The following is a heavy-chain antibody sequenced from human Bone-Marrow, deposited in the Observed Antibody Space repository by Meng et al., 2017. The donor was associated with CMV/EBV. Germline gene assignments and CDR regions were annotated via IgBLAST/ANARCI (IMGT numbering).Heavy chain of an antibody. CDR2: ISGSGGST. D-gene: IGHD5-12*01. Sequence: GGSLKISCAASGFTFSSYAMSWVRQAPGKGLEWVSAISGSGGSTYYADSVKGRFTISRDNSKNTLYLQMNGLRAEDTAVYYCARNSGYAYYYYYGMDVWGQGTTVTVSS. V-gene: IGHV3-23*01. CDR1: GFTFSSYA. J-gene: IGHJ6*02. CDR3: ARNSGYAYYYYYGMDV.